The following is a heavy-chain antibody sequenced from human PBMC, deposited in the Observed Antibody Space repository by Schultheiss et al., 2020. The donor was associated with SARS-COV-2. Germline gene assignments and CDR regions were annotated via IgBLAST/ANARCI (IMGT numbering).Heavy chain of an antibody. CDR1: GGSISSSSYY. Sequence: SETLSLTCTVSGGSISSSSYYWGWIRQHPGKGLEWIGYIYYSGSTNYNPSLKSRVTISVDTSKNQFSLKLSSVTAADTAVYYCARDTLYSSSSYDYWGQGTLVTVSS. CDR3: ARDTLYSSSSYDY. D-gene: IGHD6-6*01. CDR2: IYYSGST. J-gene: IGHJ4*02. V-gene: IGHV4-31*03.